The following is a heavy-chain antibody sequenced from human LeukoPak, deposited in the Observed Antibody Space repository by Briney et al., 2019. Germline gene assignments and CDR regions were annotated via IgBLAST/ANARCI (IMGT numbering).Heavy chain of an antibody. CDR1: GYTFSGYY. CDR2: IHNKSGNT. CDR3: SRASAISYGGIDY. V-gene: IGHV1-2*02. Sequence: ASVKASCKASGYTFSGYYLHWRRQAPGQGLEWMGWIHNKSGNTKYARNCLGRATLTRNTPATIVYIDLTWLTSDDTSVYYSSRASAISYGGIDYRGQGTL. J-gene: IGHJ4*02. D-gene: IGHD5-18*01.